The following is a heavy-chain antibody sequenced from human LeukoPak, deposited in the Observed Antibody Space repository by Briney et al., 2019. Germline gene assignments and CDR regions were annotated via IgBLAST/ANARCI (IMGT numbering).Heavy chain of an antibody. J-gene: IGHJ4*02. V-gene: IGHV3-48*01. CDR2: ISSTSSTI. CDR1: GFTFSSCS. Sequence: GGSLRLSCAGSGFTFSSCSMNWVRQAPGKGLEWISYISSTSSTIYYADSVKGRFTISRDNAKNSLYLQMNSLRAEDRAVYYCARSLLWALDYWGQGTLVTVSA. D-gene: IGHD1-26*01. CDR3: ARSLLWALDY.